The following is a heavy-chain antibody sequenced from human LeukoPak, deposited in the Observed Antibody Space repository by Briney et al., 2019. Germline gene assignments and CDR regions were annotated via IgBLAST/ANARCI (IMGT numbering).Heavy chain of an antibody. D-gene: IGHD6-13*01. V-gene: IGHV1-18*01. CDR2: ISAYNGNT. CDR3: ARSRAAAGTYFNYFDY. CDR1: GYTFTSYG. Sequence: ASVKVPCKASGYTFTSYGISWVRQAPGQGLEWMGWISAYNGNTNYAQKLQGRVTMTTDTSTSTAYMELRSLRSDDTAVYYCARSRAAAGTYFNYFDYWGQGTLVTVSS. J-gene: IGHJ4*02.